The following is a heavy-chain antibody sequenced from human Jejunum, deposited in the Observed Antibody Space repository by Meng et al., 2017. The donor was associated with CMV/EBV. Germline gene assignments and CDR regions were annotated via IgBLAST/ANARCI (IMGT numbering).Heavy chain of an antibody. J-gene: IGHJ4*02. V-gene: IGHV4-39*07. D-gene: IGHD6-25*01. CDR3: ARVTVVSQRFDY. Sequence: SGGSISGSASSWGWVRQPPGKGLEWIGTIYYRGDTYYSPSLESQLSISVDTSKNHFSLRLRSVTAADTAVYYCARVTVVSQRFDYWGQGTLVTVSS. CDR1: GGSISGSASS. CDR2: IYYRGDT.